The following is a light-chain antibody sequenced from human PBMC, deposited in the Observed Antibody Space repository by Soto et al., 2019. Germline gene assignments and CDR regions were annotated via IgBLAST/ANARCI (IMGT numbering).Light chain of an antibody. J-gene: IGKJ5*01. CDR1: QGVFSNF. CDR3: QQYGSSPIT. Sequence: EIVLTQSPGTLSLSPGERATLSCRASQGVFSNFLAWYQQKPGQAPRLLIYAPSSRATGIPDRFSGSGSGTDFPLTISRLEPEDFEVYFCQQYGSSPITCGQGTRLEIK. V-gene: IGKV3-20*01. CDR2: APS.